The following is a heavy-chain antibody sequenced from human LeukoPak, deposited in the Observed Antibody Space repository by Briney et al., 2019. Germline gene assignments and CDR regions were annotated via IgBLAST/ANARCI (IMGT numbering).Heavy chain of an antibody. CDR3: ARDYYYDSSTPTPLSAFDI. J-gene: IGHJ3*02. D-gene: IGHD3-22*01. Sequence: GSSVKVSCKASGGTFSSYAISWVRQAPGQGLEWMGIINPSGGSTSYAQKFQGRVTMTRDTSTSTVYMELSSLRSEDTAVYYCARDYYYDSSTPTPLSAFDIWGQGTMVTVSS. V-gene: IGHV1-46*03. CDR1: GGTFSSYA. CDR2: INPSGGST.